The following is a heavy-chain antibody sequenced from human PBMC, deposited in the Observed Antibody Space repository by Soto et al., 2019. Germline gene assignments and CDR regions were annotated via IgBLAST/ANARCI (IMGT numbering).Heavy chain of an antibody. Sequence: PGGSLRLSCAASGFTFSSYGMHWVRQAPGKGLEWMAVISYDGSNKYYADSVKGRFTTSRDNSKNTLYLQMNSLRAEDTAVYYCAKDKGYSYGPDYWGQGTLVTVSS. CDR2: ISYDGSNK. J-gene: IGHJ4*02. CDR3: AKDKGYSYGPDY. V-gene: IGHV3-30*18. D-gene: IGHD5-18*01. CDR1: GFTFSSYG.